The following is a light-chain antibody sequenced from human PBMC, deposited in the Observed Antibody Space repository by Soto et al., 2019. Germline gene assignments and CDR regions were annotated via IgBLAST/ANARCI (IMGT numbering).Light chain of an antibody. CDR1: QDIYNY. V-gene: IGKV1-33*01. CDR3: QQYDTRPTMT. CDR2: AAS. Sequence: IQLTQSPSSLSASVGESVAITCRAIQDIYNYLNWYQHRPGEAPKLLIYAASYLETGVPARFSGSGSGTDFSFTITSLQPEDSATYYCQQYDTRPTMTFGQGTRLEI. J-gene: IGKJ5*01.